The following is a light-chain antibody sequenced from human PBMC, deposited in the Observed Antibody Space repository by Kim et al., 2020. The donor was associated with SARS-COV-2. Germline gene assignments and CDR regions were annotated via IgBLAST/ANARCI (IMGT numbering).Light chain of an antibody. Sequence: DIVMTQSPLSLPVTPGEPASISCRSSQSLLHSNGYNYLDWYLQKPGQSPQLLIYLGSNRASGVPDRFSGSGSGTDFTLTIYSLQPEDFATYFCQQTYSSLHITFGQGTRLEIK. CDR1: QSLLHSNGYNY. V-gene: IGKV2-28*01. CDR3: QQTYSSLHIT. J-gene: IGKJ5*01. CDR2: LGS.